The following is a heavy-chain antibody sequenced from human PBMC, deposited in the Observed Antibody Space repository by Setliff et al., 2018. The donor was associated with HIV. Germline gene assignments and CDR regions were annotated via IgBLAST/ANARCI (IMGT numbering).Heavy chain of an antibody. CDR2: IYISGTT. CDR3: ARSPRIGVAGEFEY. V-gene: IGHV4-39*01. Sequence: KPSETLSLTCTVSSGSISSSSYYWGWIRQPPGKGLEWIGSIYISGTTNYNPSLKSRVTISLDTSRNQFSLKVNSVTAADTAVYYCARSPRIGVAGEFEYWGQGTLVTVSS. J-gene: IGHJ4*02. CDR1: SGSISSSSYY. D-gene: IGHD6-19*01.